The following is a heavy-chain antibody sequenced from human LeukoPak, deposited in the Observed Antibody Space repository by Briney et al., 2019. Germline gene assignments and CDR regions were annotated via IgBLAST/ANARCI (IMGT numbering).Heavy chain of an antibody. CDR2: IYYSGST. CDR3: ARWWELLSWFDP. J-gene: IGHJ5*02. D-gene: IGHD1-26*01. CDR1: GGSISSSSYH. Sequence: SETLSLTCTVSGGSISSSSYHWGWIRQPPGKGLEWIGSIYYSGSTYYNPSLKSRVTISVDTSKNQFSLKLSSVTAADTAVYYCARWWELLSWFDPWGQGTLVTVSS. V-gene: IGHV4-39*01.